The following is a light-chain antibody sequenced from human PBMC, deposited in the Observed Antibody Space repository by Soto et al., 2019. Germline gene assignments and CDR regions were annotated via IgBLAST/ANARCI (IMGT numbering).Light chain of an antibody. V-gene: IGLV2-8*01. Sequence: QSALTQPPSASGSPGQSVTISCTGTSSDVGGYNYVSWYQHHPDKAPKLIIYEVYKRPSGVPDRFSGSKSGNTASLTVSGLQSDDEAEYYCSSYAASDSFVVFGGGTKLTVL. CDR3: SSYAASDSFVV. CDR2: EVY. J-gene: IGLJ2*01. CDR1: SSDVGGYNY.